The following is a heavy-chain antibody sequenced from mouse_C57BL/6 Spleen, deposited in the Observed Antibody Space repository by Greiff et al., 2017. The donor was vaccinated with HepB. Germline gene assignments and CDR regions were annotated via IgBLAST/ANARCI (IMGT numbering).Heavy chain of an antibody. Sequence: EVQGVESGPELVKPGASVKIPCKASGYTFTDYNMDWVKQSHGKSLEWIGDINPNNGGTIYNQKFKGKATLTVDKSSSTAYMELRSLTSEDTAVYYCARERDYYGSYWYFDVWGTGTTVTVSS. CDR3: ARERDYYGSYWYFDV. D-gene: IGHD1-1*01. CDR1: GYTFTDYN. J-gene: IGHJ1*03. CDR2: INPNNGGT. V-gene: IGHV1-18*01.